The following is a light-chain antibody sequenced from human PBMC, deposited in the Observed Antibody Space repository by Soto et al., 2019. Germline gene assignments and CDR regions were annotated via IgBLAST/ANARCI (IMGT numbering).Light chain of an antibody. CDR1: QSVSGN. J-gene: IGKJ2*01. CDR3: QQCNHWPYT. CDR2: RAS. Sequence: EIVMTQSPATLSVSPGERATLSCRASQSVSGNLAWYQQKPGQAPRLLIYRASSRVTGIPARFSGSGSETEFTLTISSLQSEDFAVYYCQQCNHWPYTFGQGTKLEFK. V-gene: IGKV3-15*01.